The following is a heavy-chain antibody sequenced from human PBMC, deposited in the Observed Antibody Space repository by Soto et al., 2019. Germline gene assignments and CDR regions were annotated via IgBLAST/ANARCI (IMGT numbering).Heavy chain of an antibody. D-gene: IGHD5-12*01. Sequence: XETLSLTCTVAGCSISSYYWSWIRQPPGKGLEWIGYIYYSGSTNYNPSLKSRVTISVDTSKNQFSLKLSSVTAADTAVYYCARDLSGYDPKGMDVWGQGTTVTVSS. CDR3: ARDLSGYDPKGMDV. V-gene: IGHV4-59*01. CDR2: IYYSGST. CDR1: GCSISSYY. J-gene: IGHJ6*02.